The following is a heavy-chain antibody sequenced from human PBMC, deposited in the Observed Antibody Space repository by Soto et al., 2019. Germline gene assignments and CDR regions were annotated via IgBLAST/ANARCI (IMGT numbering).Heavy chain of an antibody. CDR2: ISYDGSNK. Sequence: GGSLRLSCAASGFTFSSYAMHWVRQAPGKGLEWVAVISYDGSNKYYADSVKGRFTISRDNSKNTLYLQMNSLRAEDTAVYYCARRIAAAGPDYYGMDVWGQGTTVTVSS. CDR3: ARRIAAAGPDYYGMDV. D-gene: IGHD6-13*01. J-gene: IGHJ6*02. V-gene: IGHV3-30-3*01. CDR1: GFTFSSYA.